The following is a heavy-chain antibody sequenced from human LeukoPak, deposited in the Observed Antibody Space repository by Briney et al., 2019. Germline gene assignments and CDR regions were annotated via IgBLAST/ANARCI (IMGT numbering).Heavy chain of an antibody. V-gene: IGHV1-18*01. Sequence: ASVKVSCKASGYTFTSYGISWVRQAPGQGLEWMGWISAYNGNTNYAQKFQGRVTITADESTSTAYMELSSLRSEDTAVYYCARDIGGYEANWFDPWGQGTLVTVSS. CDR2: ISAYNGNT. CDR1: GYTFTSYG. CDR3: ARDIGGYEANWFDP. D-gene: IGHD5-12*01. J-gene: IGHJ5*02.